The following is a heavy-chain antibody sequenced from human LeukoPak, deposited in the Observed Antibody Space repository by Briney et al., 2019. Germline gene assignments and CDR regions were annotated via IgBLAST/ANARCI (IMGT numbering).Heavy chain of an antibody. CDR1: GFTFSDYW. V-gene: IGHV3-7*01. J-gene: IGHJ4*02. CDR2: IKQDGSER. D-gene: IGHD1-7*01. CDR3: ARGWNYAFRFDY. Sequence: PGGSLRLPCAASGFTFSDYWMTWVRQAPGKGLEWVAHIKQDGSERYYGDSVKGRFTISRDNAKNLVYLQINSLGAEDTAIYYCARGWNYAFRFDYWGQGTLVTVSS.